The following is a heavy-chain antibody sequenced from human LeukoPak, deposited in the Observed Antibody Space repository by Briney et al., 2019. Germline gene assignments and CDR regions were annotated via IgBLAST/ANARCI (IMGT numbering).Heavy chain of an antibody. CDR1: GFTFSSYA. J-gene: IGHJ4*02. D-gene: IGHD6-13*01. CDR3: ARDYSSSYQFDY. CDR2: ISYDGSNK. Sequence: GGSLRLSCAASGFTFSSYAMHWVRQAPGKGLEWVAVISYDGSNKYYADSVKGRFTISRDNSKNTLYLQMNSLRAEDTAVYYCARDYSSSYQFDYWGQGTLVTVSS. V-gene: IGHV3-30-3*01.